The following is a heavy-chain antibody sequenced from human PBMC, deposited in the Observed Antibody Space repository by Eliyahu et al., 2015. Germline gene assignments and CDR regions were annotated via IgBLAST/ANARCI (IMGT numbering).Heavy chain of an antibody. CDR1: GGSFSGYX. CDR3: ARGIINVLRGAPGEWSYYMDV. D-gene: IGHD3-10*01. V-gene: IGHV4-34*01. Sequence: QVQLQQWGAGLLKPSETLSLTCAVYGGSFSGYXWRWVRQPPGKGVEWIGGINHSGSTKYNSSLKSRVSISVDTSKNQFSLKLSSVTAADTAVYYCARGIINVLRGAPGEWSYYMDVWGKGTTVTVSS. J-gene: IGHJ6*03. CDR2: INHSGST.